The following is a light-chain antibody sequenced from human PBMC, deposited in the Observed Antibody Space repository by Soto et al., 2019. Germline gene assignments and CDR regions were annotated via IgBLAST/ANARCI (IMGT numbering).Light chain of an antibody. J-gene: IGKJ4*01. CDR2: AAS. Sequence: DIQMTQSPSSLSASVGDRVTITCRASQSISSYLNWYQQKPGKAPKLLIYAASSLQSGVPSRFSGSGSGTDFTLTISSLQSEDFATYYCQHLNAFPLTFGGGTKVEI. CDR3: QHLNAFPLT. CDR1: QSISSY. V-gene: IGKV1-39*01.